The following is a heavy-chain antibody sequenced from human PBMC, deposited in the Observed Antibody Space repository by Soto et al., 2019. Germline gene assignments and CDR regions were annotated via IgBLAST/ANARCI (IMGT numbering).Heavy chain of an antibody. CDR3: AKDFLGELWFGRPTPDY. Sequence: PGGSLRLSCGASGFTFSSYAMSWVRQAPGKGLEWVSAISGSGGSTYYADSVKGRFTISRDNSKNTLYLQMNGLRAEDTAVYYCAKDFLGELWFGRPTPDYWGQGTLVTVSS. D-gene: IGHD3-10*01. CDR1: GFTFSSYA. J-gene: IGHJ4*02. CDR2: ISGSGGST. V-gene: IGHV3-23*01.